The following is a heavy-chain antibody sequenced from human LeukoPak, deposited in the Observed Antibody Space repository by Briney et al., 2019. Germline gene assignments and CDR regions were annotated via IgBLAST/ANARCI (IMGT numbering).Heavy chain of an antibody. CDR2: INPNSSGT. Sequence: AAVRLSCQASGYIFTDYYMNWVRQAPGQGLEWMGWINPNSSGTNYAQKCQGRVTMTRDTTISTAYMALSRLRSDDTSVHYVARVYGYDYGSGVIDYWGQGTL. D-gene: IGHD3-10*01. V-gene: IGHV1-2*02. CDR1: GYIFTDYY. J-gene: IGHJ4*02. CDR3: ARVYGYDYGSGVIDY.